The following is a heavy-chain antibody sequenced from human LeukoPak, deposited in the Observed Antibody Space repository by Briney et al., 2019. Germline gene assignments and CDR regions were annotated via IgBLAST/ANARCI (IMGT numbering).Heavy chain of an antibody. CDR2: IYHSGST. Sequence: SETLSLTCTVSGGSFRSYYWNWIRQFPGKGLEWIGNIYHSGSTNYNPSLKSRFTISVDTSKNQFSLKMYSVTAADTAVYYCAGYTSGWAFDFWGQGALVTVSS. CDR1: GGSFRSYY. V-gene: IGHV4-4*09. J-gene: IGHJ4*02. CDR3: AGYTSGWAFDF. D-gene: IGHD6-19*01.